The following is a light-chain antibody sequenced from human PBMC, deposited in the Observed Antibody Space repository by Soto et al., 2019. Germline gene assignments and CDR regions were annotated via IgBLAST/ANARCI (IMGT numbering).Light chain of an antibody. CDR1: QSVGRDF. V-gene: IGKV3-20*01. J-gene: IGKJ4*01. Sequence: EIVLTQSPGTLSLSPGERATLSCRASQSVGRDFLAWYQHKPGQAPRLLIHRASSRATGIPDRFSGSGSGTDFILTISRLEPEDFALYYCQQYASSPLTFGGGTKVAIK. CDR2: RAS. CDR3: QQYASSPLT.